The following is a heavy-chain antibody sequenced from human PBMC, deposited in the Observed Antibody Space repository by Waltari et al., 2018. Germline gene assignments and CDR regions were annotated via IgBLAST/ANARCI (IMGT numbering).Heavy chain of an antibody. J-gene: IGHJ4*02. CDR1: GCSISSSSSY. Sequence: QLQLQESGPGLVKPSETLSLTCTVSGCSISSSSSYWGWIRQPPGKGLEWIGSIYYSGSTYYNPSLKSRVTISVDTSKNQFSLKLSSVTAADTAVYYCARDTDPLDYWGQGTLVTVSS. CDR3: ARDTDPLDY. D-gene: IGHD4-17*01. CDR2: IYYSGST. V-gene: IGHV4-39*07.